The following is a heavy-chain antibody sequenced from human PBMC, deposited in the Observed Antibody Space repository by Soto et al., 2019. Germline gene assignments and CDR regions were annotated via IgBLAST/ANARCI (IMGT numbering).Heavy chain of an antibody. J-gene: IGHJ4*02. CDR3: ARVDTAMAAFDY. CDR1: GYRFPSHW. D-gene: IGHD5-18*01. V-gene: IGHV5-51*01. CDR2: IYPGDSDT. Sequence: EYLKISCNGCGYRFPSHWIVWVRQMPGKGLEWMGIIYPGDSDTRYSPSFQGQVTISADKSISTAYLQWSSLKASDTAMYYCARVDTAMAAFDYWGQGTLVTVSS.